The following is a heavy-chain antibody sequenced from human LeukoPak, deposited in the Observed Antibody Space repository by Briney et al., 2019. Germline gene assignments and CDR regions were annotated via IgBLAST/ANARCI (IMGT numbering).Heavy chain of an antibody. CDR2: INPSGGST. Sequence: ASVKVSCKASGYTFTSYYMHWVRQAPGQGLEWMGIINPSGGSTSYAQKFQGRVTMTRDTSTSTVYMELSSLGSEDTAVYYCARESITFGSFDYWGQGTLVTVSS. CDR1: GYTFTSYY. CDR3: ARESITFGSFDY. J-gene: IGHJ4*02. D-gene: IGHD3-16*01. V-gene: IGHV1-46*01.